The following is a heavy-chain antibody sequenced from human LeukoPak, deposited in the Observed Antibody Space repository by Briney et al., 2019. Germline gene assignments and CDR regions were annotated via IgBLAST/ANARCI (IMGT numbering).Heavy chain of an antibody. J-gene: IGHJ4*02. Sequence: PGGALRLSCAASGFTFSSYWMSWVRQAPGKGLEWGANIKQEGSEKYYVDSVKGRFTISRDNAKNSLYLQMNSLRAEDTAVYYCARDQRYCSSSSCPWEPFDYWGQGTLVTVSS. CDR3: ARDQRYCSSSSCPWEPFDY. CDR2: IKQEGSEK. CDR1: GFTFSSYW. D-gene: IGHD2-2*01. V-gene: IGHV3-7*05.